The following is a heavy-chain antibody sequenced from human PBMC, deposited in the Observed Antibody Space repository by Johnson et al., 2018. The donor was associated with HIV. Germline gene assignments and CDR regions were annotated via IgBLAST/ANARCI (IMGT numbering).Heavy chain of an antibody. Sequence: QVQLVESGGGVVQPGRSLRLSCAASGFAFSSYGMHWVRQAPGKGLEWVSVIYSGGTTYYADSVKGRFTISRDNSKNTLYLQMNSLRAEDTAVYYCASGDKAYYDILTGLGAFDIWGQGTMVIVSS. CDR2: IYSGGTT. CDR3: ASGDKAYYDILTGLGAFDI. J-gene: IGHJ3*02. D-gene: IGHD3-9*01. CDR1: GFAFSSYG. V-gene: IGHV3-NL1*01.